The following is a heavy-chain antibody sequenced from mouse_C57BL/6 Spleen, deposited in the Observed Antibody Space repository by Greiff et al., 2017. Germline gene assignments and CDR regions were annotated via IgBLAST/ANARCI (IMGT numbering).Heavy chain of an antibody. CDR3: ARGNSNTRAMDY. J-gene: IGHJ4*01. V-gene: IGHV3-6*01. CDR1: GYSITSGYY. D-gene: IGHD2-5*01. CDR2: ISYGGNN. Sequence: EVQLVESGPGLVKPSQSLSLTCSVTGYSITSGYYWNWIRQFPGNKLEWMGYISYGGNNKYNPSLKNRISITRDTSKNQLFLKLNSETTEDTATYYGARGNSNTRAMDYWGQGTSVTASS.